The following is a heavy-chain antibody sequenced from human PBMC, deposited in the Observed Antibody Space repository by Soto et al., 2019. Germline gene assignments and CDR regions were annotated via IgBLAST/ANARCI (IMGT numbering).Heavy chain of an antibody. CDR3: GIVSDHHVHAAMDV. Sequence: PSETLSLTCTVSGGSISSYYWSWIRQPPGKGLEWIGDIYYSGSTNYNPSLKSRVTISVDKSRNQFSLKLSSVTAADTAVYYCGIVSDHHVHAAMDVGGRGTSVTVSS. V-gene: IGHV4-59*01. CDR1: GGSISSYY. CDR2: IYYSGST. D-gene: IGHD1-1*01. J-gene: IGHJ6*04.